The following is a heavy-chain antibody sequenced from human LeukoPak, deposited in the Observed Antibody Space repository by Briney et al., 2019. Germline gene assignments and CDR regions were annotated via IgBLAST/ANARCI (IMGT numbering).Heavy chain of an antibody. Sequence: GGSLRLSCAASGFTVSSNYMSWVRQAPGKGLEWVSVIYSGGSTYYADSVKGRFTISRDNSKNTLYLQMDSLRAEDTAVYYCARHNTYHYGSGSYYLNWFDPWGQGTLVTVSS. CDR3: ARHNTYHYGSGSYYLNWFDP. CDR2: IYSGGST. J-gene: IGHJ5*02. CDR1: GFTVSSNY. D-gene: IGHD3-10*01. V-gene: IGHV3-53*01.